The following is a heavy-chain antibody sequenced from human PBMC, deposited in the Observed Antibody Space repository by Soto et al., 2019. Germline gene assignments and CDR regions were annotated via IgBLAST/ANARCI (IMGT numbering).Heavy chain of an antibody. CDR1: GFTFSSYS. CDR3: ARDPPWGQQLVPSIFDY. CDR2: ISSSSSTI. Sequence: GGSLRLSCAASGFTFSSYSMNWVRQAPGKGLEWVSYISSSSSTIYYADSVKGRFTISRDNAKNSLYLQMNSLRAEDTAVYYCARDPPWGQQLVPSIFDYWGQGTLVTVSS. D-gene: IGHD6-13*01. J-gene: IGHJ4*02. V-gene: IGHV3-48*01.